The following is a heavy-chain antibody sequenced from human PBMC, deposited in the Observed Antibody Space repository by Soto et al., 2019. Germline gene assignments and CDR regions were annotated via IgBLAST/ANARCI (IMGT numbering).Heavy chain of an antibody. CDR3: VQTTTGDS. CDR2: IYPDDSDT. Sequence: VESLKISCHASRYQFNGYWIGWVRQMPWKGLEWMGIIYPDDSDTRYSPSFEGQVTISVDTSISTAYLQWKTLKASDTAIYYCVQTTTGDSWGQGTQVTVSS. CDR1: RYQFNGYW. J-gene: IGHJ5*01. V-gene: IGHV5-51*01. D-gene: IGHD4-17*01.